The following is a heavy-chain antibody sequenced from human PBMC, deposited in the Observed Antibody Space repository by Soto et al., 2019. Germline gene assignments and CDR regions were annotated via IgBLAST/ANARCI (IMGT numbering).Heavy chain of an antibody. CDR3: ARDLAVACYYYYCGMDV. CDR2: ISSSSSTI. CDR1: GFTFSSYS. Sequence: EVQLVESGGGLVQPGGSLRLSCAASGFTFSSYSMNWVRQAPGKGLEWVSYISSSSSTIYYADSVKGRFPISTDNAKNSLYLQMNGLRDEDTAVYYCARDLAVACYYYYCGMDVWGQGTTVTVSS. D-gene: IGHD6-19*01. V-gene: IGHV3-48*02. J-gene: IGHJ6*02.